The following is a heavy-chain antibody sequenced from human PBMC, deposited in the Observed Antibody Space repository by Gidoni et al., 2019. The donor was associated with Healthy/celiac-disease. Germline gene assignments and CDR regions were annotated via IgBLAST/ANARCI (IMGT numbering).Heavy chain of an antibody. CDR3: ARVARSYDFDF. CDR2: SRNRANSYTR. Sequence: VQLVESGGGLVQPGGSLRPSCAASGFIFSDHYMDWVRQAPGKGLEVVGRSRNRANSYTREYAASVKGSCTISRDDSKNSLYLQMNSLQTEDTVTSYCARVARSYDFDFWGQGTLVTVSS. CDR1: GFIFSDHY. J-gene: IGHJ4*02. D-gene: IGHD4-17*01. V-gene: IGHV3-72*01.